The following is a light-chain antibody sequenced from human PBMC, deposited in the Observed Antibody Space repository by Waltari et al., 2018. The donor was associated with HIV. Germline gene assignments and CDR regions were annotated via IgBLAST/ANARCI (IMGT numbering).Light chain of an antibody. V-gene: IGLV2-8*01. CDR1: TSYVGSYNY. Sequence: QSALTHPPSASGPLGHAVTFSCARTTSYVGSYNYVSGSQQHPGNAPTLIIYEVTTRPSGVPDCCSGAKSGNAASLTVSGLQTEDEAVYYCSLYAGSNTLIVGGGT. J-gene: IGLJ2*01. CDR3: SLYAGSNTLI. CDR2: EVT.